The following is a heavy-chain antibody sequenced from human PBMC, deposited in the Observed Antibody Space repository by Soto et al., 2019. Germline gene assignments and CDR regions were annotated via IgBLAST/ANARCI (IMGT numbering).Heavy chain of an antibody. CDR1: GFTFSSYW. CDR3: ASIASAGHYYGSGSYYNEPHMDV. D-gene: IGHD3-10*01. CDR2: IKQDGSEK. Sequence: GGSLRLSCAASGFTFSSYWMSWVRQAPGKGLEWVANIKQDGSEKYYVDSVKGRFTISRDNAKNSLYLQMNSLRAEDTAVYYCASIASAGHYYGSGSYYNEPHMDVWGKGTTVTVSS. V-gene: IGHV3-7*01. J-gene: IGHJ6*03.